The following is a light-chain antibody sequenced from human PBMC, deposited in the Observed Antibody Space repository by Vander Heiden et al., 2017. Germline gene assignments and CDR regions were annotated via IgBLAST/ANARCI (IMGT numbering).Light chain of an antibody. CDR2: SNN. J-gene: IGLJ3*02. CDR3: QSYDTSLRAWV. Sequence: QSVLTQPPSVPGAPRQRVTISSTASSSNIGAGYDVQSYQHFPGAAPKLLIYSNNNRPSGVPDRFSGSRSGTSASLAISGLQAEDGNDYYCQSYDTSLRAWVFGGGTKLTVL. CDR1: SSNIGAGYD. V-gene: IGLV1-40*01.